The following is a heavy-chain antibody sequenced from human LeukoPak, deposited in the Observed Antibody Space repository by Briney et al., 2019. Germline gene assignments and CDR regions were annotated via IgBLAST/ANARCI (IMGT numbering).Heavy chain of an antibody. Sequence: GGSLRLSCAASGFTFSSYAMHWVRQAPGKGLEWVAVISYDGSNKYYADSVKGRFTISRDNAKNSLYLQMNSLRAEDTAVYYCAREYSSSSGRSFDYWGQGTLVTVSS. D-gene: IGHD6-6*01. V-gene: IGHV3-30*04. CDR2: ISYDGSNK. CDR3: AREYSSSSGRSFDY. J-gene: IGHJ4*02. CDR1: GFTFSSYA.